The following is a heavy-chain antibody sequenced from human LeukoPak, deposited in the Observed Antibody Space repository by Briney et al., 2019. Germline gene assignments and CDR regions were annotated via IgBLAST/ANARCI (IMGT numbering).Heavy chain of an antibody. CDR3: ARDLYYYDSSGYSYYYGMDV. CDR1: GFTVSSNY. Sequence: GGSLRLSCAASGFTVSSNYMSWVRQAPGKGLEWVSVICSGGSTYYADSVKGRFTISRDNSKNTLYLQMNSLRAEDTAVYYCARDLYYYDSSGYSYYYGMDVWGQGTTVTVSS. D-gene: IGHD3-22*01. CDR2: ICSGGST. V-gene: IGHV3-66*01. J-gene: IGHJ6*02.